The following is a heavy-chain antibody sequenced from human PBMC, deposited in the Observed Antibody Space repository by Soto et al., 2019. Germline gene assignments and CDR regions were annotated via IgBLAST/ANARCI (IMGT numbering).Heavy chain of an antibody. CDR1: GGSISSSNW. V-gene: IGHV4-4*02. CDR3: ARSPDSSGYYPRWYYYGMDV. J-gene: IGHJ6*02. D-gene: IGHD3-22*01. CDR2: IYHSGSN. Sequence: PSETLSLTCTVSGGSISSSNWWSWVRQPPGKGLEWIGEIYHSGSNNYNPSLKSRVTISVDKSKNQFSLKLSSVTAADTAVYYCARSPDSSGYYPRWYYYGMDVWGQGTTVTVSS.